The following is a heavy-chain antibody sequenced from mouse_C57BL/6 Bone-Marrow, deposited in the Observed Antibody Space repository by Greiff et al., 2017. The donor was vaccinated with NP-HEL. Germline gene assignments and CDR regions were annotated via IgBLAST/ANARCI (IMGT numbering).Heavy chain of an antibody. CDR2: ISGGGGNT. D-gene: IGHD2-3*01. Sequence: EVMLVESGGGLVKPGGSLKLSCAASGFTFSSYTMSWVRQTPEKRLEWVATISGGGGNTYYPDSVKGRFTISRDNAKNTLYLQMSSLRSEDTALYYCARHTNDGYHPLAYWGQGTLVTVSA. CDR3: ARHTNDGYHPLAY. V-gene: IGHV5-9*01. J-gene: IGHJ3*01. CDR1: GFTFSSYT.